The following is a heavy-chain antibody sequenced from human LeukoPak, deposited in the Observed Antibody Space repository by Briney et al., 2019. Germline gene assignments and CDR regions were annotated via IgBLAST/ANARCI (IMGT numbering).Heavy chain of an antibody. CDR3: ARMSSGWYVGHVDY. CDR2: IYYSGST. J-gene: IGHJ4*02. CDR1: GGSISSYY. V-gene: IGHV4-59*01. Sequence: SETLSLTCTVSGGSISSYYWSWIRQPPGRGLEWIGYIYYSGSTNYNPSLKSRVTISVDTSKNQFSLKLSSVTAADTAVYYCARMSSGWYVGHVDYWGQGILVTVSS. D-gene: IGHD6-19*01.